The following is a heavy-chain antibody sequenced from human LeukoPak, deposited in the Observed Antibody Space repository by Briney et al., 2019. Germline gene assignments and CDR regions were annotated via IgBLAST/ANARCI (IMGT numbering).Heavy chain of an antibody. CDR3: ARTPLPYCGGDCGYYFDY. CDR2: IYPGDSDT. V-gene: IGHV5-51*01. J-gene: IGHJ4*02. CDR1: GYSFTSYW. D-gene: IGHD2-21*02. Sequence: GESLKISCKGSGYSFTSYWIGWVRQMPGKGLEWMGIIYPGDSDTRYSPSFQGQVTISADQSISTAYLQWSSLKASDTAKYYCARTPLPYCGGDCGYYFDYWGQGTLVTVSS.